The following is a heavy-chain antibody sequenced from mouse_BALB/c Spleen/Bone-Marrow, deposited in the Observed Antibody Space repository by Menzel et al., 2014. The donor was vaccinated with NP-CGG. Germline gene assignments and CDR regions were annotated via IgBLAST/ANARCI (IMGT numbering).Heavy chain of an antibody. D-gene: IGHD1-2*01. CDR3: ARYYYGYYFDY. Sequence: EVKLEESGAELVKPGASVKLSYTASGFNIKDTYMHWVKQRPEQGLEWIGRIDPANGNTKYDPKFQGKATITADTSSNTAYLQLSSLTSEDTAVYYCARYYYGYYFDYWGQGTTLTVSS. CDR1: GFNIKDTY. CDR2: IDPANGNT. J-gene: IGHJ2*01. V-gene: IGHV14-3*02.